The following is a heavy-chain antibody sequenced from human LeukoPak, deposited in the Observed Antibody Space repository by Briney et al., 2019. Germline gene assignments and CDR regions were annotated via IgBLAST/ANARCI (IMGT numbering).Heavy chain of an antibody. J-gene: IGHJ4*02. CDR1: GFTFSSYD. Sequence: PGGSLRLSCAASGFTFSSYDMHWVRQATGRGLEWVSSAGITGDTYYPGSVKGRFTISREDAKNSLYLQMNSLRAGDTAVYYCAKESASGSPPCYWGQGTLVTVSS. V-gene: IGHV3-13*04. CDR3: AKESASGSPPCY. D-gene: IGHD3-10*01. CDR2: AGITGDT.